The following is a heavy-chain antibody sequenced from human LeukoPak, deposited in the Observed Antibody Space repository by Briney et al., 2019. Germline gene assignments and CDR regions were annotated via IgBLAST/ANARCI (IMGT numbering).Heavy chain of an antibody. Sequence: ASVKVSCKASGYTFTGYYMHWVRQAPGQGLEWMGWINPNSGGTNYAQKFQGRVTVTRDTSISTAYMELSRLRSDDTAVYYCARGGRSVSYSRYYYMDVWGKGTTVTVSS. J-gene: IGHJ6*03. CDR1: GYTFTGYY. CDR2: INPNSGGT. V-gene: IGHV1-2*02. D-gene: IGHD2-15*01. CDR3: ARGGRSVSYSRYYYMDV.